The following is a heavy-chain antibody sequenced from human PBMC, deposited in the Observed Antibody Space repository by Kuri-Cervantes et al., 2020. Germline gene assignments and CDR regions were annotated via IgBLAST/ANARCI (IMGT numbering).Heavy chain of an antibody. CDR1: GGSPSSRTHY. D-gene: IGHD2-2*02. V-gene: IGHV4-39*07. Sequence: SLGSTFSGGSPSSRTHYWGWIRQPPGKGLEWIATMYYRGSTYYSPSLKSRVTISVDTSKNQFSLKLSSVTAADTAVYYCARGTLYIYFDYWGQGTLVTVSS. CDR2: MYYRGST. CDR3: ARGTLYIYFDY. J-gene: IGHJ4*02.